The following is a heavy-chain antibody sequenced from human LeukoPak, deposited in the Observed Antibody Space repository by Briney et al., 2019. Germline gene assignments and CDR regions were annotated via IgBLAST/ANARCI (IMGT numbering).Heavy chain of an antibody. CDR2: IYSGGTT. Sequence: GGSLRLSCAASEFTFSSYWMSWVRQAPGKGLEWVSAIYSGGTTYYADSVKGRFTISRDNSKNMLYLLMNYLRAEDTAMYHCTRQTGESTNFDNWGQGTLVTVSS. D-gene: IGHD2-2*01. V-gene: IGHV3-66*04. J-gene: IGHJ4*02. CDR3: TRQTGESTNFDN. CDR1: EFTFSSYW.